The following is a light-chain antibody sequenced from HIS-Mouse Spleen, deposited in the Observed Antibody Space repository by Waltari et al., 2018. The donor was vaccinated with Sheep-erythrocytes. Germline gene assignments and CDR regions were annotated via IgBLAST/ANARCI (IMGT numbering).Light chain of an antibody. CDR3: CSYAGSSTLV. Sequence: QSALTQPASVSGSPGQSLTISCTGTSSDVGSYNLVSWYQQHPGKAPKLMIYEGSKRPSGVSNRFPASKAGNPDSLTISGLQAEDEADYYCCSYAGSSTLVFGGGTKLTVL. V-gene: IGLV2-23*01. CDR2: EGS. CDR1: SSDVGSYNL. J-gene: IGLJ2*01.